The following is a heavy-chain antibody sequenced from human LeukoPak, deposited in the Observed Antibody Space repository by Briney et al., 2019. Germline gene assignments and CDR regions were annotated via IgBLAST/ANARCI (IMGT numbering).Heavy chain of an antibody. CDR3: ARQSTAMGDY. Sequence: PSETLSLTCTVSGGSISSSSYYWGWIRQPPGKGLEWIGSIYYSGSTYYNPSLKSRVTISVDTSKNQFSLKLSSVTAADTAVYYCARQSTAMGDYWGQGTLVTVSS. CDR1: GGSISSSSYY. D-gene: IGHD5-18*01. CDR2: IYYSGST. J-gene: IGHJ4*02. V-gene: IGHV4-39*01.